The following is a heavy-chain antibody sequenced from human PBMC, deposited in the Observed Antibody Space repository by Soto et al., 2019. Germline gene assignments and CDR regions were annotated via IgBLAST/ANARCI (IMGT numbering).Heavy chain of an antibody. Sequence: DVQLVESGGGLVQPGRSLRLSCAASGFTFDDYAMHWVRQAPGKGLEWVSGISWNSGSIGYADSVKGRFTISRDNAKNSLYLQMNSLRAEDTALYYCAKSLDAITMVRGVFDYWGQGTLVTVSS. V-gene: IGHV3-9*01. CDR1: GFTFDDYA. CDR2: ISWNSGSI. J-gene: IGHJ4*02. CDR3: AKSLDAITMVRGVFDY. D-gene: IGHD3-10*01.